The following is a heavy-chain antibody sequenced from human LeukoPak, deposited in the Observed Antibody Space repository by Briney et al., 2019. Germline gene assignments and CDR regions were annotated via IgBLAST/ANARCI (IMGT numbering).Heavy chain of an antibody. CDR1: GGSISSYS. J-gene: IGHJ4*02. V-gene: IGHV4-59*12. CDR3: ARVAAAGPRCYFDY. Sequence: PSETLSLTCTVSGGSISSYSWTWIRQPPGKGLEWIGYISYSGNTNYNPSLKSRVTISVDTSKNQFSLKLSSVTAADTAVYYCARVAAAGPRCYFDYWGEGSLVTVSS. CDR2: ISYSGNT. D-gene: IGHD6-13*01.